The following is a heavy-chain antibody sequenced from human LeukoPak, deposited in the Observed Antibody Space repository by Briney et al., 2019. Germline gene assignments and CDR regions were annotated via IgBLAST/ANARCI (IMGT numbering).Heavy chain of an antibody. J-gene: IGHJ4*02. Sequence: GGSLRLSCAASGFTFSNYGMHWVRQAPGKGLEWVAFIRFDGSNKNYADSVKGLFTISRDNSKNTLYLQMNSLRPEDTAVYYCATFGVIRGITYFDYRGQGTLVTVSS. CDR1: GFTFSNYG. V-gene: IGHV3-30*02. D-gene: IGHD3-10*01. CDR3: ATFGVIRGITYFDY. CDR2: IRFDGSNK.